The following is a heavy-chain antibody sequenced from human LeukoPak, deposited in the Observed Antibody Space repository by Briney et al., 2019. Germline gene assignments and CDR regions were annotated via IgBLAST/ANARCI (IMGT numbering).Heavy chain of an antibody. Sequence: GGSLRLSCAASGFTVSSNCMSWVRQAPGKGLEWVSVIYSDGSTYYADSVKGRFTISRDNSKNTLYLQMNSLRAEDTAVYYCARMSTSYYYDSSGQTYYFDYWGQGTLVTVSS. V-gene: IGHV3-53*01. J-gene: IGHJ4*02. CDR2: IYSDGST. D-gene: IGHD3-22*01. CDR1: GFTVSSNC. CDR3: ARMSTSYYYDSSGQTYYFDY.